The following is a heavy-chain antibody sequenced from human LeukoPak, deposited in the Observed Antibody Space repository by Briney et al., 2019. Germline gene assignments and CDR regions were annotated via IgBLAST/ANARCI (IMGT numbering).Heavy chain of an antibody. CDR2: IKQDGSEK. CDR3: ASLGYCSSTSCSDY. D-gene: IGHD2-2*01. J-gene: IGHJ4*02. CDR1: GFTFSSYW. Sequence: PGGSLRLSCAASGFTFSSYWMSWVRQAPGKGLEWVANIKQDGSEKYYVDSAKGRFTISRDNAKNSLYLQMNSLRAEDTAVYYCASLGYCSSTSCSDYWGQGTLVTVSS. V-gene: IGHV3-7*01.